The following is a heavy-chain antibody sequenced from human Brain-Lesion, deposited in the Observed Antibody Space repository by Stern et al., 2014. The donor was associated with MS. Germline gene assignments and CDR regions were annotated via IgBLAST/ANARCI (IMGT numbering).Heavy chain of an antibody. Sequence: QLQLQESGPGLVKPSQTLSLSCTVSGGSISSGGYYWSWIRQPAGKGLEWIGRTFNSGSTRYNPSLKSRGPISINTLTNPPPLNLNPMTAADTAVYYCARGRVVPGFQYYATDVWGQGTTVIVSS. CDR1: GGSISSGGYY. D-gene: IGHD2-2*01. CDR3: ARGRVVPGFQYYATDV. CDR2: TFNSGST. J-gene: IGHJ6*02. V-gene: IGHV4-61*02.